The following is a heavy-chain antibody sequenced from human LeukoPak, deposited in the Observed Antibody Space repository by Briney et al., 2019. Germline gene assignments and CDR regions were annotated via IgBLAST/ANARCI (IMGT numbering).Heavy chain of an antibody. J-gene: IGHJ6*04. Sequence: GGSLRLSCVASGFTFSSYAMNWVRQAPGKGLEWVSSISGSGGKTDYADLVKGRFTISRDNAKNSLYLQMNSLRAEDTAVYYCAELGITMIGGVWGKGTTVTISS. V-gene: IGHV3-21*01. CDR3: AELGITMIGGV. CDR1: GFTFSSYA. D-gene: IGHD3-10*02. CDR2: ISGSGGKT.